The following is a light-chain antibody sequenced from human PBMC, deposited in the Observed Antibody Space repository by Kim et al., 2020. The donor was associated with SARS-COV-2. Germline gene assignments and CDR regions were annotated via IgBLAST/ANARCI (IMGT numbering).Light chain of an antibody. CDR2: GAS. V-gene: IGKV1-16*02. CDR3: QQYRAYPVA. CDR1: QNIINA. Sequence: SASIGDRVTITGRDSQNIINALTWFRQKPGKAPESLIYGASTLRSGVPSKFSGSGSGTDFTLTISSLQPEDFAAYYCQQYRAYPVAFGQGTKLEIK. J-gene: IGKJ2*01.